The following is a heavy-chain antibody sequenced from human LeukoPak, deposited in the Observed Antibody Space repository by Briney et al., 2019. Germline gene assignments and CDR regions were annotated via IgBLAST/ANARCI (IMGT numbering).Heavy chain of an antibody. CDR1: GYNFISYG. J-gene: IGHJ3*01. Sequence: ASVKVSCTASGYNFISYGVSWVRQAPGQGLEWMGWVSTYNGNTNYAQNLQYRVTMTTDPATSTAYMELTNLRSGDTAVYYCARSGYCSSSSCYRESDGLDFWGQGTMVTVSS. CDR2: VSTYNGNT. CDR3: ARSGYCSSSSCYRESDGLDF. V-gene: IGHV1-18*01. D-gene: IGHD2-2*01.